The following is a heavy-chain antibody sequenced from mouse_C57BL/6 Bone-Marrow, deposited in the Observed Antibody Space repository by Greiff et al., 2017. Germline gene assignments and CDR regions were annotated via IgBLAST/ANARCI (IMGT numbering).Heavy chain of an antibody. CDR2: ISNNGNNQAT. Sequence: EVKLVESGGGLVQPGGSMKLSCAASGFTFSYAWMDWVRQSPEKGLEWVAAISNNGNNQATYYAESVKGRFTISRDDSKSSVYLQMNSLRAEDTGIYYCTRDSSSSLDYWGQGTTLTVSS. D-gene: IGHD1-3*01. CDR1: GFTFSYAW. J-gene: IGHJ2*01. CDR3: TRDSSSSLDY. V-gene: IGHV6-6*01.